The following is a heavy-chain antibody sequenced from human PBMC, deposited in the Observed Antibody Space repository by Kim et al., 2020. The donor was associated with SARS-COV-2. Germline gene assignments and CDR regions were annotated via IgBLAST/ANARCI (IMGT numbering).Heavy chain of an antibody. D-gene: IGHD3-3*01. CDR3: ARGGDNYDFWSGYYIL. J-gene: IGHJ4*02. V-gene: IGHV3-53*01. Sequence: VEGRFTISRDNSKNTLYLQMNSLRAEDTAVYYCARGGDNYDFWSGYYILWGQGTLVTVSS.